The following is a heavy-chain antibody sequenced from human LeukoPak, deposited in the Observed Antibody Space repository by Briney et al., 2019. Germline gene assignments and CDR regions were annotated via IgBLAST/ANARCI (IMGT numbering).Heavy chain of an antibody. J-gene: IGHJ4*02. CDR2: IYHSGST. D-gene: IGHD3-10*01. CDR3: ASGPYGSGSKIDY. V-gene: IGHV4-38-2*01. Sequence: SETVSLTCAVSGYSISSGYYWGCIRQPPGKGLEWIGSIYHSGSTYYNPSLKSRVTISVDTSKNQFSLKLNSVTAADTAVYYCASGPYGSGSKIDYWGQGTLVTVSS. CDR1: GYSISSGYY.